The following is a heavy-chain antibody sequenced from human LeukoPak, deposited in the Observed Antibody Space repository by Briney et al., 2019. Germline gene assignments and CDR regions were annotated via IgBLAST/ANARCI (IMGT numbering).Heavy chain of an antibody. CDR3: ARDPRTDILYSSSFSYYYYYYMDV. V-gene: IGHV3-21*01. D-gene: IGHD6-13*01. CDR1: GFTFSSYS. CDR2: ISSSSSYI. Sequence: PGGSLRLSCAASGFTFSSYSMNWVRQAPGKGLEWVSSISSSSSYIYYADSVKGRFTISRDNAKNSLYLQMNSLRAEDTAVYYCARDPRTDILYSSSFSYYYYYYMDVWGKGTTVSVSS. J-gene: IGHJ6*03.